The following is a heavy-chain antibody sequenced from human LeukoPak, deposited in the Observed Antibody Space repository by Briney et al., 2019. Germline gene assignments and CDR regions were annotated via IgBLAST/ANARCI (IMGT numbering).Heavy chain of an antibody. J-gene: IGHJ4*02. CDR2: IYYSGST. CDR1: GGSISSSSYY. V-gene: IGHV4-39*01. Sequence: SETLSLTCTVSGGSISSSSYYWGWIRQPPGKGLEWIGSIYYSGSTYYNPSLKSRVTISVDTSKNQFSLKLSSVTAADTAVYYCARRSDLFFSGSYFDYWGQGTLVTVSS. CDR3: ARRSDLFFSGSYFDY. D-gene: IGHD5-12*01.